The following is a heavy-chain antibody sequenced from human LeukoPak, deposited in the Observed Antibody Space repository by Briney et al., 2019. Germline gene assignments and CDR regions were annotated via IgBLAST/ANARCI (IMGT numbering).Heavy chain of an antibody. CDR3: ARGGSPIFGVVTPYYYYGMDV. CDR1: GGTFSSYA. D-gene: IGHD3-3*01. J-gene: IGHJ6*02. CDR2: IIPIFGTA. Sequence: SVKVSCKASGGTFSSYAISWVRQAPGQGLEWMGGIIPIFGTANYAQKFQGRVTITADESTSTAYMELSSLRSEDTAVYYCARGGSPIFGVVTPYYYYGMDVWGQGTTVTVSS. V-gene: IGHV1-69*13.